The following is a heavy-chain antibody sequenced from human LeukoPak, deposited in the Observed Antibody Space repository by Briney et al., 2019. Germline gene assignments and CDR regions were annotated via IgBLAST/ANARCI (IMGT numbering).Heavy chain of an antibody. CDR2: VYSDGST. V-gene: IGHV3-53*01. CDR3: ARGWSLVTAMTY. D-gene: IGHD2-21*02. CDR1: GFTVRTYH. J-gene: IGHJ4*02. Sequence: GGSLRLSCAASGFTVRTYHMSWVRLAPGKGLEWASVVYSDGSTYYADSVKGRFTISRDNSKNTLYLQMNSLRAEDTAVYYCARGWSLVTAMTYWDQGTLVTVSS.